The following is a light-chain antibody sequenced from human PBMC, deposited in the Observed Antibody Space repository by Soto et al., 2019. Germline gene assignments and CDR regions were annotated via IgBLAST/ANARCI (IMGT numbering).Light chain of an antibody. Sequence: EIVLTQSPATLSLSPWERATLSCRASQSVGTFFAWYQQKPGQAPRLLIYDASNRATGIPARFSGSGSGTDFTLTISSLEPEDFALYYCQQYGSSSWTFGQGTKVDIK. J-gene: IGKJ1*01. CDR1: QSVGTF. CDR2: DAS. CDR3: QQYGSSSWT. V-gene: IGKV3-11*01.